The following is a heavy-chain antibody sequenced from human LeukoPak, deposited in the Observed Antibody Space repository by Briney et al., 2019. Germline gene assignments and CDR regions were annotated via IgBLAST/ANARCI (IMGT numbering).Heavy chain of an antibody. CDR1: GYTFTSYG. D-gene: IGHD4-17*01. Sequence: GASVKVSCKASGYTFTSYGISWVRQAPGQGLEWMGWISAYNGNTNYAQKFQGRVTMTRDTSISTAYMELSRLRSDDTAVYYCARPTVTTYFGFDYWGQGTLVTVSS. V-gene: IGHV1-18*01. J-gene: IGHJ4*02. CDR3: ARPTVTTYFGFDY. CDR2: ISAYNGNT.